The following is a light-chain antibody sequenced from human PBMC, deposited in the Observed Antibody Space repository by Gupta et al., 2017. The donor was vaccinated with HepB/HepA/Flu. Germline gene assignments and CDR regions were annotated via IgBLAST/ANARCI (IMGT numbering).Light chain of an antibody. CDR3: AAWDDSSWV. CDR1: SSNIGSNY. V-gene: IGLV1-47*01. Sequence: QSVLTQLPSASGTPGQRVTISCSGSSSNIGSNYVYWYQQHPGTAPILLIYRNNQRPSGVPDRFSGSKSGTSAALAISGLRSEDEADYYCAAWDDSSWVFGGGTKLTVL. CDR2: RNN. J-gene: IGLJ3*02.